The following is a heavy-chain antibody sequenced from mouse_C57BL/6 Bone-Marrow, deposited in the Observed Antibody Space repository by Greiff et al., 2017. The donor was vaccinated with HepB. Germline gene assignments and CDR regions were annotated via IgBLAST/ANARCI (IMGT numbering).Heavy chain of an antibody. CDR2: IYPRSGNT. J-gene: IGHJ4*01. V-gene: IGHV1-81*01. CDR3: ARYGSSPDYYAMDY. D-gene: IGHD1-1*01. CDR1: GYTFTSYG. Sequence: QVQLKQSGAELARPGASVKLSCKASGYTFTSYGISWVKQRTGQGLEWIGEIYPRSGNTYYNEKFKGNATLTADKSSSTAYMELRSLTSEDSAVYFCARYGSSPDYYAMDYWGQGTSVTVSS.